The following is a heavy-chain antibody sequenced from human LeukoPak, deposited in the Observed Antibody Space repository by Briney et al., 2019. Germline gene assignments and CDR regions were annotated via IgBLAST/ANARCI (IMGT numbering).Heavy chain of an antibody. J-gene: IGHJ3*02. Sequence: SVKVSCKASGGTFSRYAISWVRQAPGQGLGWMGGIIPIFGTANYAQKLQGRGTITADKSTSTAYMELSSLRSEDTAVYYCAREDDYGGKFWAFDIWGQGTMVTVSS. CDR2: IIPIFGTA. D-gene: IGHD4-23*01. CDR3: AREDDYGGKFWAFDI. CDR1: GGTFSRYA. V-gene: IGHV1-69*06.